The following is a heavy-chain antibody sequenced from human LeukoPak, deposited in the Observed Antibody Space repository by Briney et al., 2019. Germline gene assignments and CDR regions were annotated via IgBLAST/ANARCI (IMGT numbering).Heavy chain of an antibody. J-gene: IGHJ4*02. Sequence: ASVTVSFMASGYTFTDYYMHWVRQAPGQGLEWMGWINPNSGGTKYAEKFQGRVTMTRDTSISTAYMELSRLRSDDTAVFYCAGDSYDILTGFQWGQGTQVTVSS. D-gene: IGHD3-9*01. CDR2: INPNSGGT. CDR1: GYTFTDYY. CDR3: AGDSYDILTGFQ. V-gene: IGHV1-2*02.